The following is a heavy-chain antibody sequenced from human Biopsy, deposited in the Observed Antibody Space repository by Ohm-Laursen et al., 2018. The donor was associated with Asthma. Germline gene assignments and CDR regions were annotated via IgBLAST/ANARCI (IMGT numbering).Heavy chain of an antibody. CDR2: ISFDGSNK. CDR3: AKDVFPGWELRRGPDY. Sequence: SPRLSCAASGFTFSNYGMHWVRQAPGKGLDWVAVISFDGSNKNYTDSVKGRFTISRDNSRNTLHLQMNSLRAEDTAVYYCAKDVFPGWELRRGPDYWGQGTLVIVSS. D-gene: IGHD1-26*01. J-gene: IGHJ4*02. V-gene: IGHV3-30*18. CDR1: GFTFSNYG.